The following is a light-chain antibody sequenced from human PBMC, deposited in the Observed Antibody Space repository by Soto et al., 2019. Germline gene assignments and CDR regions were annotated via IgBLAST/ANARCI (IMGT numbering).Light chain of an antibody. CDR1: QDISGH. Sequence: DIQVTQSPSSLSASVGDRVTITCRASQDISGHLAWYQQKPGKVPKLLIYEASTLQSRVPSRFSASGSGTDFTLTLSSLQPEDVATYYCQKYNGTPRTFGQGTKVELK. CDR3: QKYNGTPRT. J-gene: IGKJ1*01. V-gene: IGKV1-27*01. CDR2: EAS.